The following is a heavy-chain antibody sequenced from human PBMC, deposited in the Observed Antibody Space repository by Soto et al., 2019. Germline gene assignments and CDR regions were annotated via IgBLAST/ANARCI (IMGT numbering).Heavy chain of an antibody. CDR3: AREDYCSGGSCYSPR. CDR2: MNPISGNT. D-gene: IGHD2-15*01. V-gene: IGHV1-8*01. CDR1: GYTFTSYD. Sequence: QVQLVQSGAEVKKPGASVKVSCKASGYTFTSYDINWVRQTTGQGLEWMGWMNPISGNTGNAQKFQGSVTLTRNTSISRAYMQLSSLRSEDTAVYYCAREDYCSGGSCYSPRWGQGTLVTVSS. J-gene: IGHJ4*02.